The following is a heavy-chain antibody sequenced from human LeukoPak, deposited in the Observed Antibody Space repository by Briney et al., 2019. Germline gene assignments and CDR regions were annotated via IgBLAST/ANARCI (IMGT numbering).Heavy chain of an antibody. CDR1: GFTFSSYE. CDR3: ARGDSGSYYFDY. CDR2: ISSSGSTI. J-gene: IGHJ4*02. Sequence: GGSLRLSCAASGFTFSSYEMNWVLQAPGKGLEWVSYISSSGSTIYYADSVKGRFTISRDNAKNSLYLQMNSLRAEDTAVYYCARGDSGSYYFDYWGQGTLVTVSS. D-gene: IGHD1-26*01. V-gene: IGHV3-48*03.